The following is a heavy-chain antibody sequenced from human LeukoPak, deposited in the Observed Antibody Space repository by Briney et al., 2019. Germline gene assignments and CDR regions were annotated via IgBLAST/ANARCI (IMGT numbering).Heavy chain of an antibody. CDR2: ISPIFCTA. Sequence: SVKVSCKASVGTFSSYAISWVRQAPGQGLEWMGGISPIFCTANYAQKFQGRVTITADESTSTAYMELSSLRSEDTAVYYCARDRRRGGSGSRRYYGMDVWGQGTTVTVSS. CDR3: ARDRRRGGSGSRRYYGMDV. CDR1: VGTFSSYA. V-gene: IGHV1-69*01. D-gene: IGHD3-10*01. J-gene: IGHJ6*02.